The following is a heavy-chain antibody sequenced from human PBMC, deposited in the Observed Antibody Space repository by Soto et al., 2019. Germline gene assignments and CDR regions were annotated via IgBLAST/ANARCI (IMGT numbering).Heavy chain of an antibody. CDR1: GFTFSSYA. CDR3: ARRGSGSDYDY. D-gene: IGHD1-26*01. V-gene: IGHV3-23*01. J-gene: IGHJ4*02. CDR2: ISGSGDST. Sequence: EVQLLESGGGLVQPGGSLRLSCAASGFTFSSYAMRWVRQAPGKGLEWVSAISGSGDSTYYADSVKGRFTISRDNSKNPGYLQRNSLRGEDTAVYYCARRGSGSDYDYWGQGTLVTVSS.